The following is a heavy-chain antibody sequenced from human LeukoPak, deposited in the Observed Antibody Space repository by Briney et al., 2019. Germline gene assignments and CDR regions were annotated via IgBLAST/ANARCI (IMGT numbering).Heavy chain of an antibody. CDR1: GFTFSSYG. Sequence: GGSLRLSCAASGFTFSSYGMHWVRQAPGKGLEWVAFIRYDGSNKYYADSVKGRFTISRDNSKNTLYLQMNSLRAEDTAVYYCAKDQEYQLPYYFDYWGQGTLVTVTS. CDR2: IRYDGSNK. J-gene: IGHJ4*02. V-gene: IGHV3-30*02. D-gene: IGHD2-2*01. CDR3: AKDQEYQLPYYFDY.